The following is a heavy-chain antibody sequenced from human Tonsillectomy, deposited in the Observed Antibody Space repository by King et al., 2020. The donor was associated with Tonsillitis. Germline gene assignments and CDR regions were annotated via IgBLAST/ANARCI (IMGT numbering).Heavy chain of an antibody. V-gene: IGHV3-33*01. D-gene: IGHD2-8*02. CDR2: IWYNGSNK. CDR3: ARDLVSYYGMDV. Sequence: VQLVESGGGVVQPGRSLRLSCAASGFTFSSYGMHWVRQAPGKGLEWVAVIWYNGSNKYYGESVKGRFTISRDNSKNTLYLQMNSLRAEDTAEYYCARDLVSYYGMDVWGQGTTVTVS. CDR1: GFTFSSYG. J-gene: IGHJ6*02.